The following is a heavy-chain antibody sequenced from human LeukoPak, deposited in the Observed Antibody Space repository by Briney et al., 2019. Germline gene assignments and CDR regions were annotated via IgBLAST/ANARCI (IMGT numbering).Heavy chain of an antibody. CDR2: INPNSGGT. CDR3: ARDRGSGSYTDAFDI. CDR1: GYTFTGYY. V-gene: IGHV1-2*02. J-gene: IGHJ3*02. D-gene: IGHD3-10*01. Sequence: ASVKVSCKASGYTFTGYYMHWVRQAPGQGLEWMGWINPNSGGTNYAQKFQGRVTMTRDTSISTAYMELSRLRSDDTAVYYCARDRGSGSYTDAFDIWGQGTMVTVSS.